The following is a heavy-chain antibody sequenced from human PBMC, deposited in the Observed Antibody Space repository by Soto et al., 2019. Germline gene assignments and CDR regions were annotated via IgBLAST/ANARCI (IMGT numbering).Heavy chain of an antibody. CDR2: INPNSGGT. CDR1: GYTFTGYY. CDR3: ARDTPIVATVAYFDY. V-gene: IGHV1-2*02. J-gene: IGHJ4*02. D-gene: IGHD5-12*01. Sequence: ASVKVSCKASGYTFTGYYMHWVRQAPGQGLEWMGWINPNSGGTNYAQKFQGRVTMTRDTSTSTAYMELRSLRSDDTAVYYCARDTPIVATVAYFDYWGQGTLVTVSS.